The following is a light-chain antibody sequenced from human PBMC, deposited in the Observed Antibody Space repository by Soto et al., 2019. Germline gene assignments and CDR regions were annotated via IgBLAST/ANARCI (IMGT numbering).Light chain of an antibody. J-gene: IGKJ4*01. CDR1: QSISSY. CDR3: HQGFSIPLT. V-gene: IGKV1-39*01. Sequence: DIQLTQSPSSLSASVGDRVIITCRASQSISSYLSWYQVKPGTVPKLLIYAASSLQSGVPSRFSGSAVGTDFKFIISSLQPEDSATYYCHQGFSIPLTFGGGTKVDI. CDR2: AAS.